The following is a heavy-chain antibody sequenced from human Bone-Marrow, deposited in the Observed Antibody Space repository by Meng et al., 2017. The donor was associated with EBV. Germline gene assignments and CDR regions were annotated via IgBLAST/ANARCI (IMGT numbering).Heavy chain of an antibody. D-gene: IGHD3-10*01. J-gene: IGHJ5*02. CDR2: IYYSGST. V-gene: IGHV4-39*01. CDR3: ARADYYGSGEGWFDP. CDR1: GGPISSSSYY. Sequence: QLQLQESGPGLVKPSETLSLPCPVSGGPISSSSYYWGWIRQPPGKGLEWIGSIYYSGSTYYNPSLKSRVTISVDTSKNQFSLKLSSMTAADTAVYYCARADYYGSGEGWFDPWGHGTLVTVSS.